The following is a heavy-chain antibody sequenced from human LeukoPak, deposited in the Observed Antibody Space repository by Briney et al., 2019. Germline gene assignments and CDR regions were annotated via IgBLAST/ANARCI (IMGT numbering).Heavy chain of an antibody. V-gene: IGHV1-2*02. J-gene: IGHJ4*02. CDR3: AGLSGIAVAGTLDYFDY. CDR2: INPNSGGT. D-gene: IGHD6-19*01. Sequence: ASVKVSCKASGYTFTGYYMHWVRQAPGQGLEWMGWINPNSGGTNYAQKFQGRDTMTRDTSISTAYMELSRLRSDDTAVYYCAGLSGIAVAGTLDYFDYWGQGTLVTVSS. CDR1: GYTFTGYY.